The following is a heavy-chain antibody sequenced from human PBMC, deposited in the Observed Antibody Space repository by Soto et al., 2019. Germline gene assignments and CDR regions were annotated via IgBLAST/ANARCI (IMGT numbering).Heavy chain of an antibody. CDR1: GFTFRSYG. CDR2: IRYDGTNK. CDR3: ARDRGAAAGTRYYYGMDV. V-gene: IGHV3-33*01. D-gene: IGHD6-13*01. Sequence: QVQLVESGGGVVQPGRSLRLSCAASGFTFRSYGMQWVRQAPAKGLEWVAVIRYDGTNKYGADSVKGRFTISRDNSKNTLYLQMNSLRAEDTAVYYCARDRGAAAGTRYYYGMDVWGQGTTVTVSS. J-gene: IGHJ6*02.